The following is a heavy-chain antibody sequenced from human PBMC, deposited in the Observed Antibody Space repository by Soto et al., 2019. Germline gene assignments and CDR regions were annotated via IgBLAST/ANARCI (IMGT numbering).Heavy chain of an antibody. CDR2: ISAYNGNT. CDR3: ARVGSESYYDSSGYMYNWFDP. CDR1: GYTFTSYG. V-gene: IGHV1-18*01. D-gene: IGHD3-22*01. Sequence: VKVSCKASGYTFTSYGISWVRQAPGQGLEWMGWISAYNGNTNYAQKLQGRVTMTTDTSTSTAYMELRSLRSDDTAVYYCARVGSESYYDSSGYMYNWFDPWGQGTLVTVSS. J-gene: IGHJ5*02.